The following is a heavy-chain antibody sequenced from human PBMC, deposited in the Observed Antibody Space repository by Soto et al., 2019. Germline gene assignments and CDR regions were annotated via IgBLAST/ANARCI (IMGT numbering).Heavy chain of an antibody. V-gene: IGHV1-8*01. CDR3: ANDYCSGGSCYSAGLHY. D-gene: IGHD2-15*01. Sequence: ASVKVSCTASGYTFTSYDINWVRQATGQGLEWMGWMNPNSGNTGYAQKFQGRVTMTRNTSISTAYMELSSLRSEDTAVYYCANDYCSGGSCYSAGLHYWGQGTLVTVSS. CDR2: MNPNSGNT. CDR1: GYTFTSYD. J-gene: IGHJ4*02.